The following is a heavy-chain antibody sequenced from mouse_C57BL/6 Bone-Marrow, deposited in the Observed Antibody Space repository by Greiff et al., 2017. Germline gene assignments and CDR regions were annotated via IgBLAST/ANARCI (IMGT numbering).Heavy chain of an antibody. J-gene: IGHJ4*01. Sequence: QVQLQQSGAELVRPGSSVKLSCKASGYTFTSYWMHWVKQRPIQGLEWIGNIDPSDSETHYNQKFKDKATLTVDKSSSTAYMQLSSLTSEESAVYYCARCDYDGLYAMDYWGQGTSVTVSS. V-gene: IGHV1-52*01. CDR3: ARCDYDGLYAMDY. D-gene: IGHD2-4*01. CDR1: GYTFTSYW. CDR2: IDPSDSET.